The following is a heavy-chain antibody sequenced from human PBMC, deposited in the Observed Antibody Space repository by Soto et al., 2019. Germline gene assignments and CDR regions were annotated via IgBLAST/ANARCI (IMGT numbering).Heavy chain of an antibody. D-gene: IGHD3-3*01. CDR1: GGSISSSSYY. CDR2: IYYSGRT. CDR3: ASGGAGDFWSGYYYYYYGMDV. J-gene: IGHJ6*02. Sequence: SETLSLTCTVSGGSISSSSYYGGWIRQPPGKGVEWIGGIYYSGRTYYNPSLKSRVTISVDTSKNQFSLKLSSVTAADTAVYYCASGGAGDFWSGYYYYYYGMDVWGQGTTVTVSS. V-gene: IGHV4-39*01.